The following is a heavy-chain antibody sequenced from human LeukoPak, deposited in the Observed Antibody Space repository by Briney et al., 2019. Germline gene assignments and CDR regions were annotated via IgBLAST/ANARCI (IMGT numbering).Heavy chain of an antibody. Sequence: SETLSLTCAVYGGSFSGYYWSWIRQPPGKGLEWIGETNHSGSTNYNPSLKSRVTISVDTSKNQFSLKLSSVTAADTAVYYCARSGYYDFWSGQPPYGMDVWGQGTTVTVSS. CDR2: TNHSGST. CDR1: GGSFSGYY. J-gene: IGHJ6*02. D-gene: IGHD3-3*01. CDR3: ARSGYYDFWSGQPPYGMDV. V-gene: IGHV4-34*01.